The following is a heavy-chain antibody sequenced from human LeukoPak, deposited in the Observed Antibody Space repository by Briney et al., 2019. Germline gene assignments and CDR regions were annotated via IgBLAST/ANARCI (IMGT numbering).Heavy chain of an antibody. D-gene: IGHD6-6*01. Sequence: GGSLRLSCAASGFTFSSYAMHWVRQAPGKGLEYVSAISSNGGSTYYANSVKGRFTISRDNSKNTLYLQMGSLRAEDMAVYYCARGPSSIRGAFDTWGQGTMVTVSS. CDR1: GFTFSSYA. V-gene: IGHV3-64*01. CDR2: ISSNGGST. CDR3: ARGPSSIRGAFDT. J-gene: IGHJ3*02.